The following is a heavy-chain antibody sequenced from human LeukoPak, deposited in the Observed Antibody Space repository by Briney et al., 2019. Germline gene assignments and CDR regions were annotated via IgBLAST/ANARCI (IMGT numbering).Heavy chain of an antibody. CDR2: IYYSGST. V-gene: IGHV4-59*12. CDR3: ARGRRHTPPQYWFDP. Sequence: PSETLSLTCTVSGGSISSYYWSWIRQPPGKGLEWIGYIYYSGSTNYNPSLKSRVTISVDTSKNQFSLKLSSVTAADTAVYYCARGRRHTPPQYWFDPWGQGTLVTVSS. J-gene: IGHJ5*02. D-gene: IGHD2-2*02. CDR1: GGSISSYY.